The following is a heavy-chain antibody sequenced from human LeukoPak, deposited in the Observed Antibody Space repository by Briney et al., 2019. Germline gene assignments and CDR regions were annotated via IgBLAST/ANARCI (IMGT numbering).Heavy chain of an antibody. D-gene: IGHD1-1*01. J-gene: IGHJ5*02. V-gene: IGHV1-69*13. Sequence: ASVKVSCKASGGTFSSYAISWVRQAPGQGLEWMGGIIPIFGTANYAQKFQGRVTITADESTSTAYMELSSLRSEDTAVYYCARETLIGTTGWFDPWGQGTLVTVSS. CDR1: GGTFSSYA. CDR2: IIPIFGTA. CDR3: ARETLIGTTGWFDP.